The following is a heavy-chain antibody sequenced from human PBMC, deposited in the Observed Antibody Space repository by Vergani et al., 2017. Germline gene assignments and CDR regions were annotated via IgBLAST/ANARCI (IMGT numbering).Heavy chain of an antibody. CDR3: ARDFVGITMMQTDWYFDL. CDR1: GGTFSSYA. V-gene: IGHV1-69*01. CDR2: IIPIFGTA. Sequence: QVQLVQSGAEVKKPGSSVKVSCKASGGTFSSYAISWVRQAPGQGLEWMGGIIPIFGTANYAQKFQGRVTITADESTSPDYMELSSLRSEDTAVYYCARDFVGITMMQTDWYFDLWGRGTLVTVSS. J-gene: IGHJ2*01. D-gene: IGHD3-22*01.